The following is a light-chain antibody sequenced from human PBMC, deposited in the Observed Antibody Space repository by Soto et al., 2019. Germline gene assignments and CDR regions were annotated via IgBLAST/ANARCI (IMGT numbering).Light chain of an antibody. CDR1: QSVGSW. CDR2: KAS. CDR3: QQYSGNSGT. V-gene: IGKV1-5*03. Sequence: DIQMTQSPSTLSASVGDRVMITCRASQSVGSWLAWYQQKPGKAPQLLISKASSLKTGVPSRFSGSGSVTEFTLTISNLQPDDFATYYCQQYSGNSGTFGQGTKVDIK. J-gene: IGKJ1*01.